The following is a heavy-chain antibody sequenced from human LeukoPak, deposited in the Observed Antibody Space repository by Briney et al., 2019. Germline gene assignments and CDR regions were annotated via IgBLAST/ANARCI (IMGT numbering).Heavy chain of an antibody. D-gene: IGHD4-11*01. V-gene: IGHV1-69*02. CDR1: GGTFSSYT. CDR2: IIPILGIA. CDR3: ARGSNYFSLGFGY. J-gene: IGHJ4*02. Sequence: ASVKVSCKASGGTFSSYTISWVRQAPGQGLEWMGRIIPILGIANYAQKFQGRVTITADKSTSTACMELSSLRSEDTAVYYCARGSNYFSLGFGYWGQGTLVTVSS.